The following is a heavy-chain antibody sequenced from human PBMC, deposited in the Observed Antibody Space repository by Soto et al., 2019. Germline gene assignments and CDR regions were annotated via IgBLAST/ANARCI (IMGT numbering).Heavy chain of an antibody. CDR1: GFTFSSYW. CDR2: IKQDGSEK. J-gene: IGHJ4*02. Sequence: EVQLVESGGGLDQPGGSLRLSCAASGFTFSSYWMSWVRQAPGKGLEWVANIKQDGSEKYYVDSVKGRFTISRDNAKNSLYPQMNSLRAEDTAVYYCARVWFGESFDYWGQGTLVTVSS. V-gene: IGHV3-7*04. D-gene: IGHD3-10*01. CDR3: ARVWFGESFDY.